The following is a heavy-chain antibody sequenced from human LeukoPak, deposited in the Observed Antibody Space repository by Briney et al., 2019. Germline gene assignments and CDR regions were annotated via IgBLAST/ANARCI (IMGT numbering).Heavy chain of an antibody. Sequence: SETLSLTCTISGYSISSGYYWGWIRQPPGKGLEWIGSIYHSGSTYYNPSLKSRVTISLDTSENQYSLKLTSVTAADTAVYYCARDLYSSGWGYFDYWGQGTLVTVSS. CDR2: IYHSGST. CDR1: GYSISSGYY. V-gene: IGHV4-38-2*02. J-gene: IGHJ4*02. CDR3: ARDLYSSGWGYFDY. D-gene: IGHD6-19*01.